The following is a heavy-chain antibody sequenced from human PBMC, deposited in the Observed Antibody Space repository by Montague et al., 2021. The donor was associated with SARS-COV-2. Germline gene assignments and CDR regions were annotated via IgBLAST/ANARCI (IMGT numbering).Heavy chain of an antibody. CDR2: IYYSGST. V-gene: IGHV4-39*07. Sequence: SETLSLTCTVSGGSISSSSYYWGWIRQPPGKGLEWIGSIYYSGSTCYNPSLKSRVTISVDTSKNQFSLKLSSVTAADTAVYYCARVISRQNNIVVVGLYYFDYWGQGTLVTVSS. CDR1: GGSISSSSYY. J-gene: IGHJ4*02. D-gene: IGHD2-15*01. CDR3: ARVISRQNNIVVVGLYYFDY.